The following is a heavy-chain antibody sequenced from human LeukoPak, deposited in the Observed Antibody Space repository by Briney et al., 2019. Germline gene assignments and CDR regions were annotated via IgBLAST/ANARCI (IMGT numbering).Heavy chain of an antibody. CDR1: GFTFTSYS. CDR2: INHSGST. J-gene: IGHJ4*02. V-gene: IGHV4-34*01. D-gene: IGHD1-1*01. Sequence: GSLRLSCAASGFTFTSYSMNWVRQPPGKGLEWIGEINHSGSTNYNPSLKSRVTISVDTSKNQFSLKLSSVTAADTAVYYCARGRGQPDYWGQGTLVTVSS. CDR3: ARGRGQPDY.